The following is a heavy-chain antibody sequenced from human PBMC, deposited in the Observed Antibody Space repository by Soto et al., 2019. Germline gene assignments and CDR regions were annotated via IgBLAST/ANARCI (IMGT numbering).Heavy chain of an antibody. D-gene: IGHD3-16*01. J-gene: IGHJ4*02. CDR2: INPYNGNT. CDR3: ARDWFGIDY. CDR1: GYTFTSYG. Sequence: QVQLVQAGAEVKKPGASVKVSCKASGYTFTSYGISWVRQAPGQRLEWMGWINPYNGNTNYAQKLQGRVTMTTDTSTNTAYMELRSMRSDDTAVYYCARDWFGIDYWCQGALFPVSS. V-gene: IGHV1-18*01.